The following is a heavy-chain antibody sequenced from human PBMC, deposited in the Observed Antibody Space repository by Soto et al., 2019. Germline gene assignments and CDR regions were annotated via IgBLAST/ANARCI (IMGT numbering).Heavy chain of an antibody. V-gene: IGHV3-23*01. CDR3: ARSGSAVAAYWYFDI. J-gene: IGHJ2*01. Sequence: EEQLLESGGGLVQPGGSLRLSCTASGFTFSNYALNWVRQVPGKGLEWVAGISGSAAGTYYTDSVQGRFTTSRDNSKNSLYLQTYSLSAEYTALYYCARSGSAVAAYWYFDIWGRGTLVTVSS. CDR2: ISGSAAGT. CDR1: GFTFSNYA. D-gene: IGHD6-13*01.